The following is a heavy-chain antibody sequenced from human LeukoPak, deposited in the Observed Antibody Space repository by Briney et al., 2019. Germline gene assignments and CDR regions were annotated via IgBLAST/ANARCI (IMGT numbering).Heavy chain of an antibody. J-gene: IGHJ6*03. CDR2: MNPNSGNT. CDR3: ALLLWFGAEGGYMDV. D-gene: IGHD3-10*01. Sequence: ASVKVSCKASGYTFTSYDINWVRQVTGQGLEWMGWMNPNSGNTGYAQKFQGRVTMTRNTSISTAYMELSSLRSEDTAVYYCALLLWFGAEGGYMDVWGKGTTVTISS. V-gene: IGHV1-8*01. CDR1: GYTFTSYD.